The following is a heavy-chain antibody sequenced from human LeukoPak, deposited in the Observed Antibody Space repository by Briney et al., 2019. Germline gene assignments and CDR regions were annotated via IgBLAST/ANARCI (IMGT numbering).Heavy chain of an antibody. D-gene: IGHD3-10*01. J-gene: IGHJ6*03. CDR2: IKPSSGGT. CDR1: GYTFTGYY. V-gene: IGHV1-2*02. Sequence: ASVKVSCKASGYTFTGYYIHWVRQAPGQGLEWMGWIKPSSGGTNYAQNFQGRVTMTKDTSINTAYMELSRLRSDDTAVYYCARDLMVRGPMDVWGKGTTVTVSS. CDR3: ARDLMVRGPMDV.